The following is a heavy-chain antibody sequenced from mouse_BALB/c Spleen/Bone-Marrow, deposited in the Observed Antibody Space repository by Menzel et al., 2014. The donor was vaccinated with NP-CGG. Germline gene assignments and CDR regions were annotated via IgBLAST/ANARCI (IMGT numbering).Heavy chain of an antibody. Sequence: EVQVVESGGGLVQPGGSLRLSCATSGFTFTDNYMSWVRQPPGKALEWLGFIRNKANGYTTEYSASVKGRFTISRDNSQSILYLQMNTLRAEDSATYYCAREIINDYHWYFDVWGAGTTVTVSS. CDR2: IRNKANGYTT. D-gene: IGHD2-4*01. CDR1: GFTFTDNY. V-gene: IGHV7-3*02. J-gene: IGHJ1*01. CDR3: AREIINDYHWYFDV.